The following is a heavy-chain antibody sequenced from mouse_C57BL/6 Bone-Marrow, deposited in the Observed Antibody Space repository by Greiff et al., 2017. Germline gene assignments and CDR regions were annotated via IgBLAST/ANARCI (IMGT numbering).Heavy chain of an antibody. V-gene: IGHV5-4*01. D-gene: IGHD1-1*02. CDR3: ARDEDYDYDAMDY. CDR2: ISDGGSYT. CDR1: GFTFRSSA. Sequence: EVKLVESGGGLVKPGGSLKLSCAASGFTFRSSAMSWVRQTPEKRLEWVATISDGGSYTYYPDNVKGRFTISRDNAKNNLYLQMSHLKSEDTAMYYCARDEDYDYDAMDYWGQGTSVTVSS. J-gene: IGHJ4*01.